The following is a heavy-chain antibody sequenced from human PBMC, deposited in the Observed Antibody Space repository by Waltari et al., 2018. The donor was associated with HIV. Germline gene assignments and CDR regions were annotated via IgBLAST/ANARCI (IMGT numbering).Heavy chain of an antibody. J-gene: IGHJ4*02. V-gene: IGHV3-74*01. Sequence: EVELVESGGGLVQPGGSLRLSCAASRFNFSNYWIYWVRQVPGKGLVWGSRGKGNASSTGYADSVRGRFTISGDNAKNTVFLQMDSLRAEDTAVYYCTRAVFWSTFFSDNFFDYWGQGTPLTVSS. CDR3: TRAVFWSTFFSDNFFDY. CDR2: GKGNASST. CDR1: RFNFSNYW. D-gene: IGHD3-3*01.